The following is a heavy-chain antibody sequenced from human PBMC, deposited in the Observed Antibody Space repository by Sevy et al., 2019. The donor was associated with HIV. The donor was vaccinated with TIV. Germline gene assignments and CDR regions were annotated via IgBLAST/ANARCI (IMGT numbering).Heavy chain of an antibody. V-gene: IGHV3-49*03. J-gene: IGHJ4*02. Sequence: GGSLRLSCTASGFTFGDYAMNWFRQAPGKGLEWVGFIRTKADGGTTEYAASVKGRFTISRDDSKSIAYLQMNSLKTEDTAVYYCTRGRYTYVPFDSWGQGTLVIVS. CDR3: TRGRYTYVPFDS. CDR2: IRTKADGGTT. D-gene: IGHD5-18*01. CDR1: GFTFGDYA.